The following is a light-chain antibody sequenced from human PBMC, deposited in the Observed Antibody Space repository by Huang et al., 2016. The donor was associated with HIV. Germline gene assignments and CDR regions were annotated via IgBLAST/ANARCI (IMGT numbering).Light chain of an antibody. CDR2: AAS. Sequence: AIRMTQSPSSLSASTGDRVTITCRASQGISSYLAWYQQKPGKAPKLVIYAASTLQSGVPSRFSGSGSGTDFTLTISCLQSEDFATYYCQQYYSYPPATFDQGTRLEIK. V-gene: IGKV1-8*01. J-gene: IGKJ5*01. CDR3: QQYYSYPPAT. CDR1: QGISSY.